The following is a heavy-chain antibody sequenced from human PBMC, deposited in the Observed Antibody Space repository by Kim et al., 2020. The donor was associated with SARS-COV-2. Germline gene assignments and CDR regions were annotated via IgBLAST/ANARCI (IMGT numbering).Heavy chain of an antibody. CDR1: GFAFSAYA. CDR2: IEGDGAFT. V-gene: IGHV3-64D*06. Sequence: GGSLRLSCSASGFAFSAYAINWVRLAPGRGLEYVSNIEGDGAFTYYADSVKGRFTISRDNSKNTVYLQMNSLRLEDTAQYYCVRGRWNSPGLDHWGQGTL. J-gene: IGHJ4*02. CDR3: VRGRWNSPGLDH. D-gene: IGHD1-7*01.